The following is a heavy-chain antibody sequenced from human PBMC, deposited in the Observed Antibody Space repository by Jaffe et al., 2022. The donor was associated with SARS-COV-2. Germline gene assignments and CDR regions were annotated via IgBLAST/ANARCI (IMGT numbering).Heavy chain of an antibody. CDR3: AKDSCSGGSCYYGAFDI. V-gene: IGHV3-23*04. D-gene: IGHD2-15*01. Sequence: EVQLVESGGGLVQPGGSLRLSCAASGFTFSSYAMSWVRQAPGKGLEWVSAISGSGGSTYYADSVKGRFTISRDNSKNTLYLQMNSLRAEDTAVYYCAKDSCSGGSCYYGAFDIWGQGTMVTVSS. CDR2: ISGSGGST. CDR1: GFTFSSYA. J-gene: IGHJ3*02.